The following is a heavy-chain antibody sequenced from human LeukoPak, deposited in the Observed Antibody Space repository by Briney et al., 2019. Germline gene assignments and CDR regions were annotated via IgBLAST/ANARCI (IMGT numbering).Heavy chain of an antibody. Sequence: GESLKISCQGSGYTFTDYWIGWVRQMPGKGLEWMGIIYPGDSDTRYSPSFQGQVTISADKTISTAYLQWSSLEASDTALYYCVRPRTKRPGDSFDIWGQGTMVTVSS. CDR2: IYPGDSDT. D-gene: IGHD6-25*01. CDR1: GYTFTDYW. V-gene: IGHV5-51*01. CDR3: VRPRTKRPGDSFDI. J-gene: IGHJ3*02.